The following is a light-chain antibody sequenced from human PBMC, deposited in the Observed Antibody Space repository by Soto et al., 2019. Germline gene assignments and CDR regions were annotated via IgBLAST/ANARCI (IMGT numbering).Light chain of an antibody. CDR2: QDS. CDR1: KLGDKY. Sequence: YELTQPPSVSVSPGQTASITRSGDKLGDKYACWYQQKPGQSPVLVIYQDSKRPSGIPERFSGSNSGNTATLTISGTQAMDAADYYCQAWDSSTRVVFGGGTKLTVL. V-gene: IGLV3-1*01. J-gene: IGLJ2*01. CDR3: QAWDSSTRVV.